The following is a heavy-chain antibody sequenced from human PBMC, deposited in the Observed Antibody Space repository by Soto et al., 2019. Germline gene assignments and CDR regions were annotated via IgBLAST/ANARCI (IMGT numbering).Heavy chain of an antibody. CDR3: ARHSSSSGYYYYGMDV. J-gene: IGHJ6*02. CDR2: IIPIFGTA. D-gene: IGHD6-6*01. V-gene: IGHV1-69*13. CDR1: GGTFSSYA. Sequence: GASVKVSCKASGGTFSSYAISWVRQAPGQGLEWMGGIIPIFGTANYAQKFQGRVTITADESTSTAYMELSSLRSEDTAVYYCARHSSSSGYYYYGMDVWGQGTTVTVSS.